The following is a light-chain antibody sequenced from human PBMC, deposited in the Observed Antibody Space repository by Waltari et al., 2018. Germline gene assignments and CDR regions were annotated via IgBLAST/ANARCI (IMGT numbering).Light chain of an antibody. Sequence: QSALTQPPSASGSPGQSVTISCTGTSSDVGAYDRVSWYQQHPGKAPKLLIYEVRKRPSGVPVGFSGARSGNTASLTVSGLQAEDEADYYCTSDAEGNNFYVFGTGTKVTVL. J-gene: IGLJ1*01. CDR1: SSDVGAYDR. V-gene: IGLV2-8*01. CDR2: EVR. CDR3: TSDAEGNNFYV.